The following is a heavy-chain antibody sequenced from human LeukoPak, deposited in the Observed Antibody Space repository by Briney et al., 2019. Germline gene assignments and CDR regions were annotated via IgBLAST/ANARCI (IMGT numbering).Heavy chain of an antibody. CDR2: IYYSGST. Sequence: PSETLSLTCSVSGYSISSAYYWGWIRQPPGKGLEWIGYIYYSGSTNYNPSLKSRVTISVDTSKNQFSLKLSSVTAADTAVYYCARHSYYAGTRWGQGTLVTVSS. CDR1: GYSISSAYY. J-gene: IGHJ4*02. V-gene: IGHV4-61*01. D-gene: IGHD4-11*01. CDR3: ARHSYYAGTR.